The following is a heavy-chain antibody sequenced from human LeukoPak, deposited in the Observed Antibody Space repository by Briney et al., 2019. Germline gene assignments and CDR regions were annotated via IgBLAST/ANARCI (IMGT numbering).Heavy chain of an antibody. V-gene: IGHV1-3*01. D-gene: IGHD2-21*02. J-gene: IGHJ1*01. CDR1: GYTFTTYA. Sequence: ASVKVSCKASGYTFTTYAIHWVRQAPGQRLEWMGWINPGNGNTKYSQKFHDRVTISRDTSANTAYMELSSLGSEDTAVYYCARGCGSDCPNAEFFHHWGQGTLVIVSS. CDR3: ARGCGSDCPNAEFFHH. CDR2: INPGNGNT.